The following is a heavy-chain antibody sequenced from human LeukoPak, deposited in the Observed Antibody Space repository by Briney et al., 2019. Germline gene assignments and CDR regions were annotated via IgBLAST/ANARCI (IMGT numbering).Heavy chain of an antibody. J-gene: IGHJ3*02. CDR3: ARGARACDI. CDR2: INHSGST. Sequence: SETLSLTCAVYGGSFSGYYWSWIRQPPGKGLEWIGEINHSGSTNYNPSLKSRVTISVDTSKNQFSLKLSSVTAADTAVYYCARGARACDIWGQGTMVTVSS. CDR1: GGSFSGYY. V-gene: IGHV4-34*01.